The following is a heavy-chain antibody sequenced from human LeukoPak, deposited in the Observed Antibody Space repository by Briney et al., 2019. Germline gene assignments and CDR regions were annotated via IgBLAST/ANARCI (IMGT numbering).Heavy chain of an antibody. Sequence: PSETLSLTCAVYGGSFSGYYWSWIRQPPGKGLEWIGEINHSGSTNYNPSLKSRVTISVDTSKNQFSLKLSSVTAADTAVYYCARGPRYYDILTGYYSVGNAFDIWGQGTMVTVSS. CDR3: ARGPRYYDILTGYYSVGNAFDI. CDR2: INHSGST. V-gene: IGHV4-34*01. J-gene: IGHJ3*02. CDR1: GGSFSGYY. D-gene: IGHD3-9*01.